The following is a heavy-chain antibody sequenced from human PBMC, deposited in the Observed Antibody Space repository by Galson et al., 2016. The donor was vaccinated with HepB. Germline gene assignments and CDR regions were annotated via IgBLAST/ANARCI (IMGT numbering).Heavy chain of an antibody. CDR1: GYSISSGYY. V-gene: IGHV4-38-2*01. D-gene: IGHD6-13*01. Sequence: SETLSLTCAVSGYSISSGYYWGWIRQPPGKGLEWTANIYHSGSTYYNPSLKSRVTISVDTSKNQFSLRLSSVTAADTAVYYCARANSIAAAAHFDYWGQGTLVTVPS. CDR3: ARANSIAAAAHFDY. J-gene: IGHJ4*02. CDR2: IYHSGST.